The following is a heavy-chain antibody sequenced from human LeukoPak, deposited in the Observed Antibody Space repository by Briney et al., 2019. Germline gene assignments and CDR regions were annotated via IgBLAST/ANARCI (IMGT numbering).Heavy chain of an antibody. D-gene: IGHD3-9*01. V-gene: IGHV4-4*02. CDR3: GKTDIYFNPIDY. Sequence: SETLSLTCAVSGVSISTSEWWIWVRQPPGQGMEWIGEIHRDGRSRYNPSLKSRVTMSIDYSKNQFSLKVSSVTAADTATYYCGKTDIYFNPIDYWGPGSLVTVSS. CDR1: GVSISTSEW. J-gene: IGHJ4*02. CDR2: IHRDGRS.